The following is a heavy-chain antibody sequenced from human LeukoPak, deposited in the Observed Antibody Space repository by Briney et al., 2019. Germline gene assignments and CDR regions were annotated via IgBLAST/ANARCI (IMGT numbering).Heavy chain of an antibody. Sequence: SGGSLRLSCKGSGYSFTSYWIGWVRQMPGKGLEWMGIIYPGDSDTRYSPSFQAQVTISADKSISTAYLQWSSLKASDTAMYYCARSPDAFDIWGQGAMVTVSS. CDR2: IYPGDSDT. CDR3: ARSPDAFDI. V-gene: IGHV5-51*01. J-gene: IGHJ3*02. CDR1: GYSFTSYW.